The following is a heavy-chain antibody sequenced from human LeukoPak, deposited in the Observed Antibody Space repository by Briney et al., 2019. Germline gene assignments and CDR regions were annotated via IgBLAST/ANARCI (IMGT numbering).Heavy chain of an antibody. D-gene: IGHD2-2*01. Sequence: GGSLRLSCAASGFTFSNAWMSWVRQAPGKGLEWVGRIKSKTDGGTTDYAAPVKGRFTISRDDSKNTLYLQMNSLKTEDTAVYYCTTDRPLGVVPAAPFDYWGQGTLVTVSS. CDR3: TTDRPLGVVPAAPFDY. CDR2: IKSKTDGGTT. CDR1: GFTFSNAW. J-gene: IGHJ4*02. V-gene: IGHV3-15*01.